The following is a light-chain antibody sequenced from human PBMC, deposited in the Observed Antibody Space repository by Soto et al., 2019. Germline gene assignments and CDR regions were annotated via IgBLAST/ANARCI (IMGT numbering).Light chain of an antibody. CDR2: EVS. CDR1: SSDVGGYKY. J-gene: IGLJ1*01. V-gene: IGLV2-14*01. Sequence: QSALTQPASVSGSPGQSITISCTGTSSDVGGYKYVSWYQQHPGKAPKLMIYEVSNRPSGVSHRFSGSKSGNTASLTISGLQAEDEADYYCSSYTSSITYVFGSGTKLTVL. CDR3: SSYTSSITYV.